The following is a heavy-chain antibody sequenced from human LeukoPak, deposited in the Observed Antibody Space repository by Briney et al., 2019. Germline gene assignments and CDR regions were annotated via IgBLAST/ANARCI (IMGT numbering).Heavy chain of an antibody. CDR2: INPAGGGT. D-gene: IGHD6-19*01. V-gene: IGHV1-2*02. J-gene: IGHJ3*02. CDR3: ARGLQENLAWLQAFSAFDI. Sequence: ASVKVSCKASGYTFTDYYIHWVRQAPGQGLEWLGWINPAGGGTNYAQNFQGRVTMTSDTSISTAYMALSSLRSDDTAVYYCARGLQENLAWLQAFSAFDIWGQGTMVTVSS. CDR1: GYTFTDYY.